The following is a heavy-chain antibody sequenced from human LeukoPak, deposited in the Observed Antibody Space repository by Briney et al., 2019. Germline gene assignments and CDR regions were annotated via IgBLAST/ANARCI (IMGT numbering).Heavy chain of an antibody. CDR1: GGSISSGGYS. V-gene: IGHV4-30-2*01. D-gene: IGHD3-22*01. CDR3: ARVPGRYYDSSGYYSNDAFDI. J-gene: IGHJ3*02. CDR2: IYHSGST. Sequence: PSETLSLTCAVSGGSISSGGYSWSWIRQPPGKGLEWIGYIYHSGSTYYNPSLKSRVTISVDRSKNQFSLKLSSVTAADTAVYYCARVPGRYYDSSGYYSNDAFDIWGQGTMVTVSS.